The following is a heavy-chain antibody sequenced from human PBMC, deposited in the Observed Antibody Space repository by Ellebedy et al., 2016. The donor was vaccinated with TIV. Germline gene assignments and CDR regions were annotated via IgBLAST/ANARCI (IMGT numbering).Heavy chain of an antibody. D-gene: IGHD4-17*01. CDR2: INPSGGST. CDR1: GYTFTSYY. Sequence: ASVKVSCKASGYTFTSYYMHWVRQAPGQGLEWMGIINPSGGSTSYAQKFQGRVTMTRDTSTSTVYMELSSLRSEDTAVYYCAKVASMTTVTTWLDYWGQGTLVTVSS. J-gene: IGHJ4*02. CDR3: AKVASMTTVTTWLDY. V-gene: IGHV1-46*01.